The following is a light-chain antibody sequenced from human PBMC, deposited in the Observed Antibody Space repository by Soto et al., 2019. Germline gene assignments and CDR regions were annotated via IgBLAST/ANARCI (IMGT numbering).Light chain of an antibody. Sequence: QSALTQPASVSGSPGQSITISCTGTSSDVGVYNSVSWYQQHPDKAPKLIIYSVSYRSSGVSDRFSGSKSDNTASLTISGLHTEDEADYYCSSSTSSSTYLFGTGTKLTVL. CDR2: SVS. CDR3: SSSTSSSTYL. J-gene: IGLJ1*01. V-gene: IGLV2-14*03. CDR1: SSDVGVYNS.